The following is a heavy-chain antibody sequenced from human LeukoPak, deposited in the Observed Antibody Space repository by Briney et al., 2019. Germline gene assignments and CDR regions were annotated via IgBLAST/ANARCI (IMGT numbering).Heavy chain of an antibody. Sequence: SETLSLTCTVSGGSISSYYWSWIRQPPGKGLEWIGYIYYSGSTNYNPSLKSRVTISVDTSKNQFSLKLSSVTAADTAVYYSARQSLRFGFDPWGQGTLVTVSS. CDR1: GGSISSYY. CDR3: ARQSLRFGFDP. CDR2: IYYSGST. V-gene: IGHV4-59*08. D-gene: IGHD3-3*01. J-gene: IGHJ5*02.